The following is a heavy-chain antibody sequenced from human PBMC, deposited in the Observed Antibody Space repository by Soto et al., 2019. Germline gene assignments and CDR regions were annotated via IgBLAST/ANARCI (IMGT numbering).Heavy chain of an antibody. V-gene: IGHV1-18*04. CDR3: AREGVMMVRGVVRRDAFDI. CDR1: GYTFTNYG. J-gene: IGHJ3*02. CDR2: ISVYNGNI. Sequence: QVQLVQSGAEVKKPGASVQVSCKASGYTFTNYGVSWVRQALGQGLEWMGWISVYNGNINNAQNLQGRVTMTTDTATSTEYMELGTLRSDDTAVYYGAREGVMMVRGVVRRDAFDIWGQGTMVTVS. D-gene: IGHD3-10*01.